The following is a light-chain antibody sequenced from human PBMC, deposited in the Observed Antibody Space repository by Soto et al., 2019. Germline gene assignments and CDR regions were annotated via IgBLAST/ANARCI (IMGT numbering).Light chain of an antibody. CDR3: QQGHNWPLT. CDR1: RSISTE. J-gene: IGKJ2*01. V-gene: IGKV3-15*01. CDR2: SAS. Sequence: EIVMTQSPATLSVSPGGRATLSCRASRSISTELAWYQQKPGQPPRLLIYSASTRATGVAARFTGSGSGSEITLTIRGLQSEDFADYYCQQGHNWPLTFGQGTRLE.